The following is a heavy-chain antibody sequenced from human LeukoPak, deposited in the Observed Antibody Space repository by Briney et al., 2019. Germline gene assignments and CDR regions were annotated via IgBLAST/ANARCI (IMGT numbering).Heavy chain of an antibody. CDR1: GFTFSSYA. CDR3: AKKSDSSGYYHLGAFDI. V-gene: IGHV3-23*01. D-gene: IGHD3-22*01. CDR2: ISGSGGST. J-gene: IGHJ3*02. Sequence: PGGSLRLSCAASGFTFSSYAMSWVRQAPGKGLEWVSAISGSGGSTYYADSVKGRFTISRDNSKNTLYLQMNSLRAEDTAVYYCAKKSDSSGYYHLGAFDIWGQGTMVTVSS.